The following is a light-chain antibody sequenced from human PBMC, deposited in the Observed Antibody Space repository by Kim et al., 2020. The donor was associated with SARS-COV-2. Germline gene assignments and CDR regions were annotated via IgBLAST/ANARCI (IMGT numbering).Light chain of an antibody. CDR3: HQYNSYSHT. CDR1: QSITRW. J-gene: IGKJ2*01. V-gene: IGKV1-5*01. Sequence: DIQMTQSPTTLSASVGDRVTMTCRARQSITRWLAWYQQKPGKAPKLLIYDASSLKRGVPSRFSGSGSGTEFTLTISSLQPDDFATYCYHQYNSYSHTFGQGTKLEI. CDR2: DAS.